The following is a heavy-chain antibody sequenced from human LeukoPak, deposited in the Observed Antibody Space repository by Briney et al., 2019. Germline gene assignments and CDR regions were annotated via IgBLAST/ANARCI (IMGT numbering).Heavy chain of an antibody. Sequence: SEALSLTCTVSGGSISSGGYYWSWIRQHPGKGLEWIGYMSQSGSTYYNPSLKSRVTISVDTSKSQFSLKLTSVTAADTAVYYCASGYSYPSPFDYWGQGTLVTVSS. V-gene: IGHV4-31*03. CDR3: ASGYSYPSPFDY. J-gene: IGHJ4*02. CDR1: GGSISSGGYY. CDR2: MSQSGST. D-gene: IGHD5-18*01.